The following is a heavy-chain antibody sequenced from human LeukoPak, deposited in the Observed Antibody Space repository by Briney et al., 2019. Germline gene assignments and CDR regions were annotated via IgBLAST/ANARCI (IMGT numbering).Heavy chain of an antibody. Sequence: GESLKISCKGSGYSFTSYWIGWVRQMPGKGLEWMGIIYPGDSDARYSPSFQDQVTISADKSISTAYLQWSSLKASDTAMYYCATCTYYYDSSAYHGYWGQGTLVTVSS. V-gene: IGHV5-51*01. D-gene: IGHD3-22*01. CDR3: ATCTYYYDSSAYHGY. CDR1: GYSFTSYW. CDR2: IYPGDSDA. J-gene: IGHJ4*02.